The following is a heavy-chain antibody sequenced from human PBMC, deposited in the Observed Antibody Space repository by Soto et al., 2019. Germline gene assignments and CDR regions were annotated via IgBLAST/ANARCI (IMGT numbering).Heavy chain of an antibody. CDR1: GFTFSSND. V-gene: IGHV3-13*01. CDR2: IGTAGDT. D-gene: IGHD5-12*01. J-gene: IGHJ3*02. Sequence: GGSLRLSCAASGFTFSSNDMHWVRQATGKGLEWVSAIGTAGDTYYPGSVKGRFTISRENAKNSLYLQMNSLRAGDTAVYYCARAINRGDAFDIWGQGTMVTVSS. CDR3: ARAINRGDAFDI.